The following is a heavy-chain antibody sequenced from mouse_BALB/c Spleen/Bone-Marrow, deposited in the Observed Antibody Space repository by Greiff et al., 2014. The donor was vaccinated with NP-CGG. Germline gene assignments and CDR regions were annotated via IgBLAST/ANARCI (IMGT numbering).Heavy chain of an antibody. CDR3: ARMITTRGFDY. D-gene: IGHD2-4*01. V-gene: IGHV1S81*02. CDR2: LNPSNGHT. Sequence: QVQLKDSGAELLKPGTSVKLSCKVSGYTFTRYWMHWVKQRPGQGLEWIGELNPSNGHTNYNGKFKNKATVTVDKSSSTAYMQLSSLTSEDSAVYYCARMITTRGFDYWGQGTTLTVSS. J-gene: IGHJ2*01. CDR1: GYTFTRYW.